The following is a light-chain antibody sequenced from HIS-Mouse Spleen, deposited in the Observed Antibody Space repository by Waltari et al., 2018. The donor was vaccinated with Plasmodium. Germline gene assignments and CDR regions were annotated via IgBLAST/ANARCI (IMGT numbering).Light chain of an antibody. CDR2: EAS. CDR1: ALPTTS. V-gene: IGLV3-10*01. CDR3: YSTDSSGNHRV. Sequence: SYELTQPPSVSVSPGQTARITCSGDALPTTSAYWYQQKSGQAPVLVIYEASKRPSGIPERFSGSSSGTMATLTISGAQVEDEADYYCYSTDSSGNHRVFGGGTKLTVL. J-gene: IGLJ3*02.